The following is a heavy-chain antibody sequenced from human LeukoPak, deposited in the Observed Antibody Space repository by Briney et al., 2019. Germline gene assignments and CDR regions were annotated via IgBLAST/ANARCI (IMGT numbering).Heavy chain of an antibody. J-gene: IGHJ4*02. CDR2: IYHSGST. V-gene: IGHV4-38-2*01. CDR3: ARTSQYSSGWIGY. CDR1: GYSISSGYY. Sequence: SETLSLTCAVSGYSISSGYYWGWIRQPPGKGLEWIGSIYHSGSTYYNPSLKSRVTISVDTSKNQFSLKLSSVTAADTAVYYCARTSQYSSGWIGYWGQGTLVTVSS. D-gene: IGHD6-19*01.